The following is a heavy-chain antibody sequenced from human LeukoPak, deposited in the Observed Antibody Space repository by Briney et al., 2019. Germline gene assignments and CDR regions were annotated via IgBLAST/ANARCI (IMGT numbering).Heavy chain of an antibody. Sequence: ASVKVSCKASGGTFSSYAISWVRQAPGQGLEWMGGIIPIFGTANYAQKFQGRVTITTDESTSTAYMELSSLRSEDTAVYYCALSSSWVARYFDYWGQGTQVTVSS. CDR1: GGTFSSYA. V-gene: IGHV1-69*05. J-gene: IGHJ4*02. D-gene: IGHD6-13*01. CDR2: IIPIFGTA. CDR3: ALSSSWVARYFDY.